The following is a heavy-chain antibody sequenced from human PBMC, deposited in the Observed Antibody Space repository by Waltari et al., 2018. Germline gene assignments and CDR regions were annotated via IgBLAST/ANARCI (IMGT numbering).Heavy chain of an antibody. V-gene: IGHV3-74*01. J-gene: IGHJ2*01. CDR2: INSAGSTT. CDR1: GFTFSSYW. D-gene: IGHD2-21*02. CDR3: ARVAVTTPWYFDL. Sequence: EVQLVESGGGLVQPGGSLRLSCAASGFTFSSYWMHWVRQAPGKGLVWVSRINSAGSTTTYMDSVKGRFTISRDNAKNTLYLQMNSLRAEDTAVYYCARVAVTTPWYFDLWGRGTLVTVSS.